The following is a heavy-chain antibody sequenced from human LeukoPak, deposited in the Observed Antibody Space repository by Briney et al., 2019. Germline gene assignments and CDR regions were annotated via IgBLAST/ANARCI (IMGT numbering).Heavy chain of an antibody. D-gene: IGHD3-10*01. CDR3: AKDLRVYGSGSYYTPFFDS. J-gene: IGHJ4*02. CDR2: IYYSGST. Sequence: SETLSLTCTVSGGSISSYYWSWIRQPPGKGLEWIGYIYYSGSTNYNPSLKSRVTISVDTSKNQFSLKLSSVTAADTAVYYCAKDLRVYGSGSYYTPFFDSWGQGTLVTVSS. V-gene: IGHV4-59*12. CDR1: GGSISSYY.